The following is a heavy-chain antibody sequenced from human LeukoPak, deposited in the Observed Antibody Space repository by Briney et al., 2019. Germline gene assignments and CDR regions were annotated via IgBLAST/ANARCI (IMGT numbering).Heavy chain of an antibody. CDR1: GFSFSRYW. CDR3: AREVLATASAFDY. J-gene: IGHJ4*02. Sequence: GGSLRLSCRASGFSFSRYWMSWVRQAPGKGLEWVANIKEDGSGKNYVDSMKGRFIISRDNAKNSLYLQISSLRAEDTAVHYCAREVLATASAFDYWGQGTLVTVSS. D-gene: IGHD4-11*01. V-gene: IGHV3-7*03. CDR2: IKEDGSGK.